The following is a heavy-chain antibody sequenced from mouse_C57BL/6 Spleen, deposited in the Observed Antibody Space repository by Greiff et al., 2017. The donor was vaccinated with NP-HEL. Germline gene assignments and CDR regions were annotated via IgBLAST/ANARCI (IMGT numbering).Heavy chain of an antibody. V-gene: IGHV14-2*01. Sequence: VQLKQSGAELVKPGASVKLSCTASGFNIKDYYMHWVKQRTEQGLEWIGRIDPEDGETKYAPKFQGKATITADTSSNTAYLQLSSLTSEDTAVYYCARKGLRDYSNYPYAMDYWGQGTSVTVSS. CDR3: ARKGLRDYSNYPYAMDY. J-gene: IGHJ4*01. CDR2: IDPEDGET. CDR1: GFNIKDYY. D-gene: IGHD2-5*01.